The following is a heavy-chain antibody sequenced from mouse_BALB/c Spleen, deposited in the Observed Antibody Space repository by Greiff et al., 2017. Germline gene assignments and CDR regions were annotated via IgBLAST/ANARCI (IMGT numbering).Heavy chain of an antibody. Sequence: VMLVESGPGLVAPSQSLSITCTVSGFSLTSYGVHWVRQPPGKGLEWLGVIWAGGSTNYNSALMSRLSISKDNSKSQVFLKMNSLQTDDTAMYYCAREYYGSSYFDYWGQGTTLTVSS. D-gene: IGHD1-1*01. CDR2: IWAGGST. CDR3: AREYYGSSYFDY. V-gene: IGHV2-9*02. CDR1: GFSLTSYG. J-gene: IGHJ2*01.